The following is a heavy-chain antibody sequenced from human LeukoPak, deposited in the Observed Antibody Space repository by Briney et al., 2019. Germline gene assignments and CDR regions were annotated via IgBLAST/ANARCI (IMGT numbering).Heavy chain of an antibody. CDR2: IYHSGST. J-gene: IGHJ4*02. V-gene: IGHV4-34*01. CDR1: GGSFSGYY. CDR3: ARGAGLQRHPDY. Sequence: SETLSLTCAVYGGSFSGYYWSWIRQPPGKGLEWIGEIYHSGSTNYNPSLKSRVTISVDTSKNQFSLKLSSVTAADTAVYYCARGAGLQRHPDYWGQGTLVTVSS. D-gene: IGHD4-11*01.